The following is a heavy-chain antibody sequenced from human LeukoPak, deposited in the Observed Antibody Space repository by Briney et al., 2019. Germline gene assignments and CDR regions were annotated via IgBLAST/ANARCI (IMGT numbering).Heavy chain of an antibody. J-gene: IGHJ5*02. V-gene: IGHV1-18*01. CDR1: VYTFTRYS. CDR2: ICAYNGNT. Sequence: ASLKVSCKPSVYTFTRYSISCVRQTPGERLEWMLCICAYNGNTNYAQTLQGRVTMTTDTSTRTAYMKLSSMRSDDTAVYYSARDGSRNYGDYGNWFDPWGQGTLVTVSS. CDR3: ARDGSRNYGDYGNWFDP. D-gene: IGHD4-17*01.